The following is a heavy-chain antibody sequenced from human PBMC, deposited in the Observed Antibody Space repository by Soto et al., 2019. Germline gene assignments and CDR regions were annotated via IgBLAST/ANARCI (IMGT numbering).Heavy chain of an antibody. Sequence: GGSLRLSCAASGFTFSSYGMHWVRQAPGKGLGWGAVIWCDGSNKCYADSVKGRFTISRDNSKNTLYLQMNSLRAEDTAVYYCAIDSHPYDLLTGFDYWGQGTLVTVSS. CDR3: AIDSHPYDLLTGFDY. CDR2: IWCDGSNK. D-gene: IGHD3-9*01. V-gene: IGHV3-30*02. J-gene: IGHJ4*02. CDR1: GFTFSSYG.